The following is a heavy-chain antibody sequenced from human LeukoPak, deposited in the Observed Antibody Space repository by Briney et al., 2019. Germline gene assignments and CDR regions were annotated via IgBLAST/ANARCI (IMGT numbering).Heavy chain of an antibody. CDR1: GFTFGDYA. CDR2: IRSKAYGGTT. Sequence: GSLRLSCTASGFTFGDYAMSWFRQAPGKGLEWVGFIRSKAYGGTTEYAASVKGRFTISRDDSKSIAYLQMNSLKTEDTAVYYCTRDFPLGYCSSTSCETYYYYYMDVWGKGTTVTVSS. J-gene: IGHJ6*03. CDR3: TRDFPLGYCSSTSCETYYYYYMDV. V-gene: IGHV3-49*03. D-gene: IGHD2-2*01.